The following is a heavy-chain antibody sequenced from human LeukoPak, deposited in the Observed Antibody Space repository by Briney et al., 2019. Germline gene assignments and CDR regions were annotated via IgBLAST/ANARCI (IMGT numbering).Heavy chain of an antibody. CDR3: AKEYQLLYPDY. Sequence: GGSLRLSCAASGFTFRNYNMNWVRQAPGKGLEWVSSINSSSGYIYYADSVKGRFTISRDNSKNTLYLQMNSLRAEDTAVYYCAKEYQLLYPDYWGQGTLVTVSS. D-gene: IGHD2-2*02. V-gene: IGHV3-21*04. J-gene: IGHJ4*02. CDR1: GFTFRNYN. CDR2: INSSSGYI.